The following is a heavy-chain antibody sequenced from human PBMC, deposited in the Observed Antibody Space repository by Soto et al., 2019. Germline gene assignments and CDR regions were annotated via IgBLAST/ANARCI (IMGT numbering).Heavy chain of an antibody. J-gene: IGHJ4*02. V-gene: IGHV3-7*01. CDR1: GFTFSSSW. Sequence: PGGSLRLSCVASGFTFSSSWICWIRQTPGKGLEWVTNMNQDGSEIAYAASVKGRFTVSRDNAKNAVYLQMNSLTVEDTAVYFCARDFSYQRFDHWGQGALVTVSS. CDR2: MNQDGSEI. CDR3: ARDFSYQRFDH. D-gene: IGHD3-16*02.